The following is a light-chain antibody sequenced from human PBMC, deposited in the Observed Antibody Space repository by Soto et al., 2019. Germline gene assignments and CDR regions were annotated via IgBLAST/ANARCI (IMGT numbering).Light chain of an antibody. J-gene: IGKJ2*01. Sequence: IPMTQSPSSLSASVGDRVTLTCRTSRAINNYVNWYQHHPGRVPKLLISSSSILQAGVPSRFSAGGSGTHFALTIYNLQPEDVATYYCQQSYSTPPNVGQGTKLEI. CDR3: QQSYSTPPN. V-gene: IGKV1-39*01. CDR2: SSS. CDR1: RAINNY.